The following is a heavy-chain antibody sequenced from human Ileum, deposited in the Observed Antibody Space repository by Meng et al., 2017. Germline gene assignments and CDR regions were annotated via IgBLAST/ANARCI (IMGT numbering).Heavy chain of an antibody. Sequence: QLPVCGPRQLQPSGTLPLTGAASGTWGGWVRQPSGKGLEWIGEIFQSGRTNYNPSLKSRVTISIDKSKSQISLQLSAVTAADTAVFSCATSNDRDVFYLGYWGQGTLVTVSS. V-gene: IGHV4-4*02. CDR1: GTW. CDR3: ATSNDRDVFYLGY. D-gene: IGHD3-22*01. J-gene: IGHJ4*02. CDR2: IFQSGRT.